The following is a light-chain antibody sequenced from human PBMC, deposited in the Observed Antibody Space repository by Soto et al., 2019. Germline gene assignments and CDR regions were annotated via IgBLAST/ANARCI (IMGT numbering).Light chain of an antibody. CDR1: QSVSSN. Sequence: EIVMTQSPATLSVSPGERVTLSCRASQSVSSNLAWYQQKPGQAPRLLIYGAYTRATGIPARFSGSGSGTEFTLTISSLQSEDFAVYYCQQCNNWPLTFGQGTKVEIK. CDR2: GAY. J-gene: IGKJ1*01. CDR3: QQCNNWPLT. V-gene: IGKV3-15*01.